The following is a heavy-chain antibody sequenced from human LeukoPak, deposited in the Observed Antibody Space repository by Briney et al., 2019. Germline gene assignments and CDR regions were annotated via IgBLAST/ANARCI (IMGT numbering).Heavy chain of an antibody. CDR3: ARRLAGTVDY. J-gene: IGHJ4*02. CDR2: IYYSGST. Sequence: PSETLSLTCTVSGGSISSSSYYWGWIRQPPGKGLEWIGSIYYSGSTYYNPSLKSRVTISVDTSKNQFSLKLTSVTAADTAVYYCARRLAGTVDYWGQGALATVSS. V-gene: IGHV4-39*01. CDR1: GGSISSSSYY. D-gene: IGHD6-13*01.